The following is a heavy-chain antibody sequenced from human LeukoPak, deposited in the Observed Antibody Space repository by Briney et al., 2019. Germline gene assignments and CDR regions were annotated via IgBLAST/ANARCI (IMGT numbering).Heavy chain of an antibody. J-gene: IGHJ3*01. CDR2: KYHTGST. Sequence: SETLSLTCTVSGYSISSGFRWGWIRQPPGKGLEWIGSKYHTGSTYYSPSLRSRVTISVDTSKNQFSLKLSSVTAADTAVYYCARDGQPCSGSNCYSVDVWGQGTMVTVSS. D-gene: IGHD2-2*02. CDR3: ARDGQPCSGSNCYSVDV. CDR1: GYSISSGFR. V-gene: IGHV4-38-2*02.